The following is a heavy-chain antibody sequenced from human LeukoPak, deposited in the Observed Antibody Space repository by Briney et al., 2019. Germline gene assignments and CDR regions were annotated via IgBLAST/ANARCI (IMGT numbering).Heavy chain of an antibody. Sequence: GGSLRLSCAASGFGFSSYSMNWVRQAPGKGLEWVSSISSSSSYIYYADSVKGRFTISRDNAKNSLYLQMNSLRAEDTAVYYCARDWAIGYSNYVGYWGQGTLVTVSS. CDR1: GFGFSSYS. CDR3: ARDWAIGYSNYVGY. CDR2: ISSSSSYI. V-gene: IGHV3-21*01. D-gene: IGHD4-11*01. J-gene: IGHJ4*02.